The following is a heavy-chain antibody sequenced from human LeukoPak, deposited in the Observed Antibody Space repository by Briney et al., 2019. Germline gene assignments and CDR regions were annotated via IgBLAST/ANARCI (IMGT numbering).Heavy chain of an antibody. CDR1: GFTFSSYA. D-gene: IGHD3-3*01. Sequence: AGGSLRLSCAASGFTFSSYAMHWVRQAPGKGLEWVAVISYDGSNKYYADSVKGRFTISRDNSKNTLYLQMNSLRAEDTAVYYCARDRAIFGVEYYFDYWGQGTLVTVSS. V-gene: IGHV3-30*04. CDR2: ISYDGSNK. J-gene: IGHJ4*02. CDR3: ARDRAIFGVEYYFDY.